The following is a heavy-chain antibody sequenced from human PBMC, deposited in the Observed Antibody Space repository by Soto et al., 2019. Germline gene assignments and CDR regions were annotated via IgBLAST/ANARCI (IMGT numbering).Heavy chain of an antibody. Sequence: SVKVSCKASGGTFSSYAISWVRQAPGQGLEWMGGIIPIFGTANYAQKFQGRVTITADESTSTAYMELSSLRSEDTAVYYCAESPPYYYDSSGYAFDIWGQGTMVTVSS. D-gene: IGHD3-22*01. J-gene: IGHJ3*02. V-gene: IGHV1-69*13. CDR2: IIPIFGTA. CDR3: AESPPYYYDSSGYAFDI. CDR1: GGTFSSYA.